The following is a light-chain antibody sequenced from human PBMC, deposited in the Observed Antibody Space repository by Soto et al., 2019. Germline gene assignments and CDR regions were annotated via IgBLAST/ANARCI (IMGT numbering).Light chain of an antibody. CDR3: QHYGASRWP. Sequence: EVVLTQSPDTLSLSPGERATLSCRASQAVSNKYLTWYQQKPGQPPRLLTYGASSRAPGVPDRFSRSVSGTDFTLTISSLEPEDFAMYYFQHYGASRWPFGQGTKVDIK. CDR2: GAS. V-gene: IGKV3-20*01. CDR1: QAVSNKY. J-gene: IGKJ1*01.